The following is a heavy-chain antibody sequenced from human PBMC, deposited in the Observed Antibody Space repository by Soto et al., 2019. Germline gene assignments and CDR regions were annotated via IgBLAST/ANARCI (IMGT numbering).Heavy chain of an antibody. Sequence: EEQLVESGGGLAQPGGSLRLSCVASGFTFTTYWMRWVRQAPGKGLEWVANIRQDGGAQYYVDSVKGRFTISRDNAKNSVYLQMDSLRVEDTAVYYCVRGGHGPGSYLGSSWGQGILVTVSS. V-gene: IGHV3-7*03. D-gene: IGHD3-10*01. J-gene: IGHJ5*02. CDR3: VRGGHGPGSYLGSS. CDR1: GFTFTTYW. CDR2: IRQDGGAQ.